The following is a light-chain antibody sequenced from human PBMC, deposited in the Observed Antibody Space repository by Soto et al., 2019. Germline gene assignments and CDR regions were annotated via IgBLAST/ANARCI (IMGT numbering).Light chain of an antibody. Sequence: DIQMPPSPSTWSQSVVDRVTITWLASQSISSWLAWYQQKPGKAAKLLIYDASILESAVPSSFRGSGSGTEFTLTISSLQPDDFATYYCQQYNSYSLSVGQGTKVDIK. CDR2: DAS. V-gene: IGKV1-5*01. CDR1: QSISSW. J-gene: IGKJ1*01. CDR3: QQYNSYSLS.